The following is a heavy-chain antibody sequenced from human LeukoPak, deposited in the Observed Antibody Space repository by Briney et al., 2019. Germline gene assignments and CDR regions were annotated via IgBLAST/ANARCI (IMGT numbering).Heavy chain of an antibody. CDR3: ARHRRLGHCGDSACLNWFDP. Sequence: PSETLSLTCSVSGVDIIRSNYYWAWIRQPPGKRLEWIASVYYSGSTFYNVPLQSRVTMSVDTSKNQFSLRLSSVTATDTALYYCARHRRLGHCGDSACLNWFDPWGQGTLVTVSS. J-gene: IGHJ5*02. D-gene: IGHD2-21*01. CDR2: VYYSGST. V-gene: IGHV4-39*01. CDR1: GVDIIRSNYY.